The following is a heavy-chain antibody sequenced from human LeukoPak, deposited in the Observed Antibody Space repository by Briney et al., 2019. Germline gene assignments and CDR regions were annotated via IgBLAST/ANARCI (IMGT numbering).Heavy chain of an antibody. J-gene: IGHJ4*02. Sequence: GGSLRLSCAASGFTFSSYSMSWARQAPGKGLEWVSSISGSGGRIDYADSVKGRFTIPRDNSKNTLSLQMNSLTAEDTAVYYCAKNPRLEGWIYFDSWGQGILVTVSS. CDR1: GFTFSSYS. D-gene: IGHD1-1*01. V-gene: IGHV3-23*01. CDR2: ISGSGGRI. CDR3: AKNPRLEGWIYFDS.